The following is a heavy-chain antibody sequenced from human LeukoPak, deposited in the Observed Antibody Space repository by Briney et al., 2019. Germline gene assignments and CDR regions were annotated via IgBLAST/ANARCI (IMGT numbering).Heavy chain of an antibody. Sequence: GGSLRLSCAASGFTFITYSMNWVRQAPGKGLEWVSYISSSSSTIYYADSVKGRFTISRDNSKNSLYLQMNSLRAEDTALYYCVKGYNWNDGGVDAFDIWGQGTMVTVSS. CDR3: VKGYNWNDGGVDAFDI. V-gene: IGHV3-48*04. CDR1: GFTFITYS. D-gene: IGHD1-20*01. J-gene: IGHJ3*02. CDR2: ISSSSSTI.